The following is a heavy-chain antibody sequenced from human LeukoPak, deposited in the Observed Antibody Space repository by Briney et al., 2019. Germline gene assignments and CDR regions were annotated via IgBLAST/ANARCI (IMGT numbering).Heavy chain of an antibody. Sequence: GGSLRLSCAASEFTFSRYWMSWVRQAPGKGLEWVANIKEDGSTKYYLDSVKGRLTVSRDNAKNSVFLQINSLRAEDTAIYYCARIGYSSSSFDYWGQGTLVTVSS. CDR3: ARIGYSSSSFDY. D-gene: IGHD6-6*01. V-gene: IGHV3-7*03. CDR1: EFTFSRYW. J-gene: IGHJ4*02. CDR2: IKEDGSTK.